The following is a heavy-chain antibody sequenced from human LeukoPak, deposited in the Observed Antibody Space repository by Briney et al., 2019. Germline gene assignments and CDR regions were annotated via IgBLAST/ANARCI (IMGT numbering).Heavy chain of an antibody. CDR1: GFTFSSYS. J-gene: IGHJ4*02. D-gene: IGHD2-21*01. V-gene: IGHV3-21*01. CDR2: ISSSSSYI. Sequence: GGSLRLSCAASGFTFSSYSMNWVRQAPGKGLEWVSSISSSSSYIYYADSVKGRFTISRDNAKNSLYLQMNSLRAEDTAVYYCARDGADIIVVVPAPPDYWGQGTLVTVSS. CDR3: ARDGADIIVVVPAPPDY.